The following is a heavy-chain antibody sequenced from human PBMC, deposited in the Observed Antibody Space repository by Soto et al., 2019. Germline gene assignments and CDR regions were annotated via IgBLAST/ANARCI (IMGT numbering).Heavy chain of an antibody. Sequence: EVQLVESGGGLVKPGGSLRLSCAASGFTFSSYSMNWVRQAPGKGLEWVSSISSSSSYIYYADSVKGRFTISRDNAKNLLYRQMNSLRVEDTAVYYCARDLLGYDSSGGVFDYWGQGTLVTVSS. CDR3: ARDLLGYDSSGGVFDY. CDR1: GFTFSSYS. CDR2: ISSSSSYI. J-gene: IGHJ4*02. D-gene: IGHD3-22*01. V-gene: IGHV3-21*01.